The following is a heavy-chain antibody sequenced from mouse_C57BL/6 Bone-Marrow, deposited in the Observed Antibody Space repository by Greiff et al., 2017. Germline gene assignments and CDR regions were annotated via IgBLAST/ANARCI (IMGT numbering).Heavy chain of an antibody. Sequence: QVQLQQPGAELVKPGASVKLSCKASGSTFTSYWMHWVKQRPGQGLEWIGMIPPNSGSTNYNEKFKSKATLTVDKSSSTAYMQLSSLTSEDSAVYYCARWDYYGSTWYFDVWGTGTTVTVSS. J-gene: IGHJ1*03. CDR3: ARWDYYGSTWYFDV. D-gene: IGHD1-1*01. CDR1: GSTFTSYW. CDR2: IPPNSGST. V-gene: IGHV1-64*01.